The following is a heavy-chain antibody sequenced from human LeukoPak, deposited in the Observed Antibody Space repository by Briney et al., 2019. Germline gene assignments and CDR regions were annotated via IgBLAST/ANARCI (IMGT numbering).Heavy chain of an antibody. CDR3: AKDRVFQYYFDH. CDR1: GFTFSSYE. Sequence: PGGSLRLSCAASGFTFSSYEMNWVRQAPGKGLEWVSYISSSGSTIYYADSVKGRFTISRDNSKNTLYLQMNSLRAEDTAVYYCAKDRVFQYYFDHWGQGTLVTVSS. CDR2: ISSSGSTI. V-gene: IGHV3-48*03. D-gene: IGHD2-21*01. J-gene: IGHJ4*02.